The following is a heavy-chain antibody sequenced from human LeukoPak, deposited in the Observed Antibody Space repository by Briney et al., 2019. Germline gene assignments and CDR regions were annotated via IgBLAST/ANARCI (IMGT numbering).Heavy chain of an antibody. CDR1: GCTFSSYG. Sequence: GGSLTLSCAASGCTFSSYGMHWVRQPPGKGLEWVAFIRYDGSNKYYADSVKGRFTISRDNSKNTLYLQMNSLRAEDTAVYYCAKDLDIVATAWGGSLDYWGQGTLVTVSS. D-gene: IGHD5-12*01. CDR3: AKDLDIVATAWGGSLDY. V-gene: IGHV3-30*02. J-gene: IGHJ4*02. CDR2: IRYDGSNK.